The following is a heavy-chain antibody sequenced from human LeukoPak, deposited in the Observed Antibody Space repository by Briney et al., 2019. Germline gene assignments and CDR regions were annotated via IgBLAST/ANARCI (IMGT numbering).Heavy chain of an antibody. D-gene: IGHD3-22*01. Sequence: GGSLRLSCAASGFTFSSYGMHWVRQAPGKGLEWVAFIRYDGSNKYYADSVKGRFTISRDNSKNTLYLQMSSLRAEDTAVYYCAKDQKNYYDNTGLDYWGQGTLVTVSS. CDR1: GFTFSSYG. J-gene: IGHJ4*02. CDR3: AKDQKNYYDNTGLDY. V-gene: IGHV3-30*02. CDR2: IRYDGSNK.